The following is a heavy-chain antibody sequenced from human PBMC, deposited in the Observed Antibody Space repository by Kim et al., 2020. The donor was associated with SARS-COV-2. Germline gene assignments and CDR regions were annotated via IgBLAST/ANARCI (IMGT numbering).Heavy chain of an antibody. V-gene: IGHV1-46*01. CDR3: ARDLIGGDGYNSMG. Sequence: AQKFQGRVTMTRDTSTSTVYMELSSLRSEDTAVYYCARDLIGGDGYNSMGWGQGTLVTVSS. D-gene: IGHD5-12*01. J-gene: IGHJ4*02.